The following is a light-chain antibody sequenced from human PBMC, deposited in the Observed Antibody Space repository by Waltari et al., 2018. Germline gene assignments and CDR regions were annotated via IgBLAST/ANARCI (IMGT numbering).Light chain of an antibody. CDR1: QRFGSY. V-gene: IGKV3-11*01. CDR2: DAS. CDR3: QHRNTGLT. J-gene: IGKJ4*01. Sequence: EIVLTQSPVTRSLSSGDPATLSCRATQRFGSYLAWYQRKPGQAPRLLIYDASNRAAGIPPRFSGGGSGTDFTLTISGLEPEDFAVYYCQHRNTGLTFGGGTKVEIE.